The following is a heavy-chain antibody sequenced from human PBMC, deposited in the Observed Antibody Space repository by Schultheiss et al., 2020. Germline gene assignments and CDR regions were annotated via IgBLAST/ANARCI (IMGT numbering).Heavy chain of an antibody. J-gene: IGHJ4*02. D-gene: IGHD3-22*01. V-gene: IGHV3-48*01. CDR3: ASKGYYDSSGPFDY. CDR2: ISGTGETI. CDR1: GFTFSLYS. Sequence: GGSLRLSCAASGFTFSLYSMNWIRQAPGKGLEWLSYISGTGETIYYADSVRGRFSISRDNAHNALYLEMNGLRADDTALYYCASKGYYDSSGPFDYWGQGTLVTVSS.